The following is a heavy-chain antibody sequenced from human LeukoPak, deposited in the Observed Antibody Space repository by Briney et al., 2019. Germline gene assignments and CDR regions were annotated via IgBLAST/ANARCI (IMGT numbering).Heavy chain of an antibody. V-gene: IGHV4-34*01. Sequence: PSETLSLTCAVYGGSFSGYYWSWIRQPPGKGLEWIGEINHSGSTNYNPSLKSRVTISVDTSKNQFSLKLSSVTAADTAVYYCARHPYYYDTSAYFVYYFDYWGQGTLVTVSS. CDR2: INHSGST. J-gene: IGHJ4*02. CDR1: GGSFSGYY. D-gene: IGHD3-22*01. CDR3: ARHPYYYDTSAYFVYYFDY.